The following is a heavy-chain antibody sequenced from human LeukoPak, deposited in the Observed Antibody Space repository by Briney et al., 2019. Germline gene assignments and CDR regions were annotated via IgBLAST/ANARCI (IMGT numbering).Heavy chain of an antibody. V-gene: IGHV1-69*05. CDR3: ARANEDYYDGSGYSSWFDP. J-gene: IGHJ5*02. Sequence: SVKVSCKASGGTFSSYAISWVRQAPGQGLEWMGGIIPIFGTANYAQKFQGRVTITTDESTSTAYMELSSLRSEDTAVYYCARANEDYYDGSGYSSWFDPWGQGTLVTVPS. D-gene: IGHD3-22*01. CDR1: GGTFSSYA. CDR2: IIPIFGTA.